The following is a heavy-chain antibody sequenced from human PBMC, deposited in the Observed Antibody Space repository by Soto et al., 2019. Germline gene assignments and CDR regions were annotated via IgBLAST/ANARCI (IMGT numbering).Heavy chain of an antibody. Sequence: SETLSLTCTVSGGSISSYYWSWIRQPPGKGLEWIGYIYYSGSTNYNPSLKSRVTISVDTSKNQFSLSLSSVTAADTAVYCCAREYTYGSNFFDCWGQGALVTVSS. CDR2: IYYSGST. J-gene: IGHJ4*02. V-gene: IGHV4-59*12. D-gene: IGHD5-18*01. CDR1: GGSISSYY. CDR3: AREYTYGSNFFDC.